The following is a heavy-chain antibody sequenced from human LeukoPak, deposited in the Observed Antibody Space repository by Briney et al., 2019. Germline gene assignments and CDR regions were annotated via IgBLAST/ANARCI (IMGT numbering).Heavy chain of an antibody. J-gene: IGHJ6*02. Sequence: GGSLRLSCAASGFTFSSYSMNWVRQAPGKGLEWVSSISSSSSYIYYADSVKGRFTISRDNAKNSLYLQMNSLRAEDTAVYYCARGGPYYYDSSGYYYSPDVWGQGTTVTVSS. CDR3: ARGGPYYYDSSGYYYSPDV. CDR2: ISSSSSYI. V-gene: IGHV3-21*01. D-gene: IGHD3-22*01. CDR1: GFTFSSYS.